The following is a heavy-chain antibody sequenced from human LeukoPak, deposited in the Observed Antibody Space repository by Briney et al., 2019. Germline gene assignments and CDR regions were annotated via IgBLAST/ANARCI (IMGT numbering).Heavy chain of an antibody. V-gene: IGHV3-7*01. Sequence: GGSLRLSCAASGFTFNTYWMTWVRQAPGKGLQWVANIKHDGSEKNYVDSVKGRFTISRDNAKKSLYLQMSSLRGEDTAVYYCATQASYDFWSGLYYFDNWGHGTLVGVSS. D-gene: IGHD3-3*01. CDR1: GFTFNTYW. CDR3: ATQASYDFWSGLYYFDN. CDR2: IKHDGSEK. J-gene: IGHJ4*01.